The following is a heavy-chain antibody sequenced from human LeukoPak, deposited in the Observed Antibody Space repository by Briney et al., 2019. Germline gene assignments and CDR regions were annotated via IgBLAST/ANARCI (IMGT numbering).Heavy chain of an antibody. D-gene: IGHD2-8*01. V-gene: IGHV4-59*12. CDR2: IYYSGTT. Sequence: SEILSLTCTVSGGSINSYYWSWIRQPPGKGLEWIGYIYYSGTTYDSPSLKSRLTVSVDTSKNQFFLDLTSVTAADTAVHYCARLVYGNGWQIDYWGRGTLVTVSS. CDR1: GGSINSYY. CDR3: ARLVYGNGWQIDY. J-gene: IGHJ4*02.